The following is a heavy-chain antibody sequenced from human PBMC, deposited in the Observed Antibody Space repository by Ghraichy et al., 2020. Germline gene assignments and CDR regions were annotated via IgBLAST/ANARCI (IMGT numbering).Heavy chain of an antibody. J-gene: IGHJ2*01. V-gene: IGHV4-39*01. CDR3: ARHEDSGSYYTMPWYFDL. D-gene: IGHD1-26*01. Sequence: SETLSLTCTVSGDSISSSVYFWGWIRQPPEKGLEWIGSIYYSGSTYYNPSLKSRVTISVDTSKNQFSLKMRSVTAADTAVYYCARHEDSGSYYTMPWYFDLWGRGTLVTVSS. CDR1: GDSISSSVYF. CDR2: IYYSGST.